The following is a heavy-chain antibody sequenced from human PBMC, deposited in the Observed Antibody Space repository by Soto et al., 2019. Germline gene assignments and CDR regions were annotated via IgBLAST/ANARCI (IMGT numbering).Heavy chain of an antibody. J-gene: IGHJ6*02. CDR3: ARDTEYSSSWYYYYGMDV. D-gene: IGHD6-13*01. V-gene: IGHV1-18*01. CDR1: WYTYTSYG. CDR2: ISAYNGNT. Sequence: VQVDCQASWYTYTSYGVILVRQDPGQGLEWMGWISAYNGNTNYAQKLQGRVTMTTDTSTSTAYMELRSLRSDDTAVYYCARDTEYSSSWYYYYGMDVWGQGTTVTVSS.